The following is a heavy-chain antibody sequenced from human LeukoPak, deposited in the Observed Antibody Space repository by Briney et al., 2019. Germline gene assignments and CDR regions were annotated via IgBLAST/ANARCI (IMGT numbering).Heavy chain of an antibody. CDR2: ISGRGGTT. Sequence: GGSLRLSCAASGFTFSSYGMHWVRQAPGKGLEWVSGISGRGGTTYYADSVKGRFTISRDNSKNTLYLQMNSLRADDTAVYYCGKEFCSGGDCYFFVDWGQGTLVIVSS. V-gene: IGHV3-23*01. D-gene: IGHD2-21*02. CDR3: GKEFCSGGDCYFFVD. J-gene: IGHJ4*02. CDR1: GFTFSSYG.